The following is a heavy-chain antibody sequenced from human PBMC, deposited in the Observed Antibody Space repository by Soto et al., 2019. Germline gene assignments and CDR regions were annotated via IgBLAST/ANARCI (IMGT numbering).Heavy chain of an antibody. Sequence: ASVKVSCKASGYTFTSYYMHWVRQAPGQGLEWMGIINPSGGSTSYAQKFQGRVTMTRDTSTSTVYMELSSLRSEDTAVYYCARGGHVVVVTAAFDYWGQGTLVTVSS. CDR3: ARGGHVVVVTAAFDY. V-gene: IGHV1-46*03. CDR1: GYTFTSYY. J-gene: IGHJ4*02. D-gene: IGHD2-21*02. CDR2: INPSGGST.